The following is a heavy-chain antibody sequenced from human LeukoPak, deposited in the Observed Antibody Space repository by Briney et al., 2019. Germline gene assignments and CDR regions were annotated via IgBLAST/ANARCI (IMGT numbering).Heavy chain of an antibody. J-gene: IGHJ4*02. V-gene: IGHV1-18*01. CDR2: ISAYNGNT. D-gene: IGHD5-12*01. CDR1: GYTFTSYG. Sequence: ASVTVSCKASGYTFTSYGISWVRQAPGQGLEWMGWISAYNGNTNYAQKLQGRVTMTTDTSTSTAYMELRSLRSDDTAVYYCARDSDYSGDDWFVYWGGGTLVTVSS. CDR3: ARDSDYSGDDWFVY.